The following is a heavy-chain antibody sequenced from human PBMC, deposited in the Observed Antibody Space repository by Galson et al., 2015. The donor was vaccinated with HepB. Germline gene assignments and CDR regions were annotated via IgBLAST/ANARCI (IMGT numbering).Heavy chain of an antibody. J-gene: IGHJ3*02. CDR3: ARKLVGHDAIDI. CDR2: INAGNGDT. V-gene: IGHV1-3*01. CDR1: GYTFTTSP. Sequence: SVKVSCKASGYTFTTSPMHWVRQAPGQRLEWMGWINAGNGDTKYSQQFQDRVSLTGDTSASTGYMELTNLRSEDTAVYYCARKLVGHDAIDIWGQGTLVTVSS. D-gene: IGHD2-21*01.